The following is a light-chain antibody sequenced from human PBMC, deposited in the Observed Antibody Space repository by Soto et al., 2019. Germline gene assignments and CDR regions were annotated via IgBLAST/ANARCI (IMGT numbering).Light chain of an antibody. CDR1: QGIRNY. CDR2: VSC. J-gene: IGKJ2*01. CDR3: LQHNTYPYT. Sequence: IQMTQSPSSLSASVGDTVTVTCRASQGIRNYLNWFQQKPGKAPKRLISVSCTLQSGVPSRFSGSGSGTEFTLTISSLQPEDSATYYCLQHNTYPYTFGQGTKLEIK. V-gene: IGKV1-17*01.